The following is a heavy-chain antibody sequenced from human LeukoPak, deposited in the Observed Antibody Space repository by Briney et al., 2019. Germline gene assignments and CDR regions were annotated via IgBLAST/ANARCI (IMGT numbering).Heavy chain of an antibody. CDR1: GFTYSHYG. CDR2: IWSDGTQK. D-gene: IGHD4-11*01. Sequence: GGSLILSCAASGFTYSHYGMHWVRQAPGKGLEWVAVIWSDGTQKYYGDAVKGRFTISRDNSMKTLFLQMNSLRGDDTAVCYCAKDAQRGFDYSNSLESWGQGTLVTVSS. J-gene: IGHJ5*01. CDR3: AKDAQRGFDYSNSLES. V-gene: IGHV3-33*06.